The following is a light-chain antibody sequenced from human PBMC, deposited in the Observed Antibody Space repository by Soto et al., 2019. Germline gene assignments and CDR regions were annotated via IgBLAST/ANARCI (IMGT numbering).Light chain of an antibody. Sequence: QSVLTQPPSASGTPGQRVTISCSGSSSNLGSDFVYWYQQLPGAAPKLLIYRATERPSGIPDRFSGSKSGTSASLAISGLRSEDEADYYCEAWDYSLSGHVFGAGTKLTVL. J-gene: IGLJ1*01. CDR3: EAWDYSLSGHV. CDR1: SSNLGSDF. V-gene: IGLV1-47*01. CDR2: RAT.